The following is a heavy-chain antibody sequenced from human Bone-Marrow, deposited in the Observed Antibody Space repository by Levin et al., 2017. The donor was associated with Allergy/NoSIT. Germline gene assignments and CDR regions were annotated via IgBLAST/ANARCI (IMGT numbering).Heavy chain of an antibody. V-gene: IGHV4-39*07. CDR1: GGSVSRNSYY. J-gene: IGHJ6*02. CDR3: AREEGIAVAGGFYYYGMDV. CDR2: VYYNGST. D-gene: IGHD6-19*01. Sequence: SETLSLTCTVSGGSVSRNSYYWGWIRQSPGKGLQWLGNVYYNGSTHYNPSFKSRITISVDTSTDQFSLKLTSVTAADTAVYYCAREEGIAVAGGFYYYGMDVWGQGTTVTVSS.